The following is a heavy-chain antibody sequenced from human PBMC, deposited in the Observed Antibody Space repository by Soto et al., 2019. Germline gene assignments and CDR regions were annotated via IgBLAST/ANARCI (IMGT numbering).Heavy chain of an antibody. D-gene: IGHD5-18*01. J-gene: IGHJ4*02. V-gene: IGHV1-46*03. CDR1: GYIFTSYY. Sequence: QVQLVQSGAEVKKPGASVKVSCKASGYIFTSYYIHWVRQAPGQGLEWMGWINPFDGSRMFAQSFQGRFTMTRDTSTSTVYMEVGSLISEDTAVYYCSRVDTGETSPFAHWGQGTLVTVSS. CDR2: INPFDGSR. CDR3: SRVDTGETSPFAH.